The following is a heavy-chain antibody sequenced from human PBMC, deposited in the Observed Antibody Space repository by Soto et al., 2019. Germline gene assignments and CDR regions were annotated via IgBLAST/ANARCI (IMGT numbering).Heavy chain of an antibody. CDR2: ISAYNGNT. D-gene: IGHD4-17*01. V-gene: IGHV1-18*01. CDR3: ARDWETTVTTQPDY. Sequence: ASVKVSCKASGYTFTSYGISWVRQAPGQGLEWMGWISAYNGNTNYAQKLQGRVTMTTDTSTSTAYMELRSLRSDDTAVYYCARDWETTVTTQPDYSGQGTLVTVSS. CDR1: GYTFTSYG. J-gene: IGHJ4*02.